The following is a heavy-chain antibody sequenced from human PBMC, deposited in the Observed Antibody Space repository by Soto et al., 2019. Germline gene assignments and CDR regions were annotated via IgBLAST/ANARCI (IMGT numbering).Heavy chain of an antibody. CDR1: GGTFSSYA. CDR2: IIPIFGTA. J-gene: IGHJ6*02. Sequence: SVKVSCKAAGGTFSSYAISWVRQAPGQGLDCIGGIIPIFGTANYAQKFQGRVTIAADESTSTAYMELSSLRSEDTAVYYCASGDGDYAPRVNDYYGMEVWG. V-gene: IGHV1-69*13. CDR3: ASGDGDYAPRVNDYYGMEV. D-gene: IGHD4-17*01.